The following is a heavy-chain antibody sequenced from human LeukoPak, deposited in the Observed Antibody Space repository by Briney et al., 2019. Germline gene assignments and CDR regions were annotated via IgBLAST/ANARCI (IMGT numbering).Heavy chain of an antibody. CDR2: IYDRGSP. CDR3: ARAGTSGWYFDY. V-gene: IGHV4-31*03. Sequence: SETLSLTCTVSRGSISSGGYYWSWIRQHPGKGLEWTGYIYDRGSPYYNPSLKNRLTISLDTSKNQFSLNLSSVTAADTAVYYCARAGTSGWYFDYWGQGTLVTVSS. J-gene: IGHJ4*02. CDR1: RGSISSGGYY. D-gene: IGHD6-19*01.